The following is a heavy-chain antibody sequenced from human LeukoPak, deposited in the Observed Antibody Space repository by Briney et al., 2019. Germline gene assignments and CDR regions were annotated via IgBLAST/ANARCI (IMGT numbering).Heavy chain of an antibody. V-gene: IGHV3-74*01. CDR3: ARGYSSSWYNWLDP. Sequence: PGGSLRLSCAASGFTVSSNYMSWVRQAPGKGLEWVSQINNDGSTTRYADSVKGRFTISRDNAENTLYLQMNSLRAEDAAVYYCARGYSSSWYNWLDPWGQGTLVTVSS. D-gene: IGHD6-13*01. CDR2: INNDGSTT. CDR1: GFTVSSNY. J-gene: IGHJ5*02.